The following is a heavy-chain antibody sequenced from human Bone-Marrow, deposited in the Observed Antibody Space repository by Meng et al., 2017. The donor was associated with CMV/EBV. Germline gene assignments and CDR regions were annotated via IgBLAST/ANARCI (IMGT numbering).Heavy chain of an antibody. CDR3: AKGGYYGPGGMDV. Sequence: GGSLRLSCAASGFTFSDYGMTWVRQAPGKGLEWVSTVSPSGSKTYYADSMKGRFTVSRDNSKNTVYLQMNSLRVEDTAVYYCAKGGYYGPGGMDVWGLGTTVTVSS. J-gene: IGHJ6*02. CDR2: VSPSGSKT. V-gene: IGHV3-23*01. D-gene: IGHD3-10*01. CDR1: GFTFSDYG.